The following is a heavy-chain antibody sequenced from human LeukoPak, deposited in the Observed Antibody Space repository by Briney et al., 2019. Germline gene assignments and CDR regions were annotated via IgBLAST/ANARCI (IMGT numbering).Heavy chain of an antibody. D-gene: IGHD3-3*01. CDR3: ARVIVSGYYDAFDM. V-gene: IGHV3-53*01. J-gene: IGHJ3*02. CDR1: GFTFDSYA. Sequence: GGSLRLSCAASGFTFDSYAMSWVRQAPGKGLEWVSVIYSGGSTYYADSVKGRFTISRDNSKNTLYLQMNSLRGEDTAVYYCARVIVSGYYDAFDMWGQGTMVTVSS. CDR2: IYSGGST.